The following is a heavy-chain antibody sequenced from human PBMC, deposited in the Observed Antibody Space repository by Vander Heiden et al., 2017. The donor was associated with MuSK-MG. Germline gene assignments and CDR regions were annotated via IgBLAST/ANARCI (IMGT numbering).Heavy chain of an antibody. CDR3: ARETSETYYYYYMDV. CDR2: INAGNGNT. CDR1: GYTFTSYA. J-gene: IGHJ6*03. V-gene: IGHV1-3*01. Sequence: QVQLVQSGAEVKKPGASVKVSCKASGYTFTSYAMHWVRQAPGQRLEWMGWINAGNGNTKYSQKFQGRVTITRDTSASTAYMELSSLRSEDTAVYYCARETSETYYYYYMDVWGQGTTVTVSS.